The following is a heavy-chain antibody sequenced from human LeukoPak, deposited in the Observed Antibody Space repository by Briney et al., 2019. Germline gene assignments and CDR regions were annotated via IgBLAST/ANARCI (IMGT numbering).Heavy chain of an antibody. Sequence: GGSLRHFCAASGFTVNTYVMSWVRQAPGKGLEWVALIWYDGSNKKYADSVKGRFTISRDNSKNTLYLPMNSLRAEDTAVYYCATSRGNGYLWPDFDFWAQGALVTVSA. CDR3: ATSRGNGYLWPDFDF. CDR1: GFTVNTYV. V-gene: IGHV3-33*08. D-gene: IGHD5-18*01. J-gene: IGHJ4*02. CDR2: IWYDGSNK.